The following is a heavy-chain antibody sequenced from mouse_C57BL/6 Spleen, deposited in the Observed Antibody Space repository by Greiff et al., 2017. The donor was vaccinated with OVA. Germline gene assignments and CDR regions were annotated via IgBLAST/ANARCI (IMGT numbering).Heavy chain of an antibody. V-gene: IGHV1-54*01. D-gene: IGHD2-3*01. CDR1: GYAFTNYL. CDR3: ARWSDGYYGGFDY. CDR2: INPGSGGT. J-gene: IGHJ2*01. Sequence: VQLQQSGAELVRPGTSVKVSCKASGYAFTNYLIEWVKQRPGQGLEWIGVINPGSGGTNYNEKFKGKATLTADKSSSTAYMQLSSLTSEDSAVYYCARWSDGYYGGFDYWGQGTTLTVSS.